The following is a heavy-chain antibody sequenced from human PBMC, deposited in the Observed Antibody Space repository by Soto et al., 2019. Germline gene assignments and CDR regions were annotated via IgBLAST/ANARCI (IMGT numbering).Heavy chain of an antibody. V-gene: IGHV3-23*01. CDR3: AKDLLDGIAVAGIEVYYYYGMDV. D-gene: IGHD6-19*01. Sequence: EVQLLESGGGLVQPGGSLRLSCAASGFTFSSYAMSWVRQAPGKGLEWVSAISGSGGSTYYADSVKGRFTISRDNSKNTLYLQMNSLRAEDTAVYYCAKDLLDGIAVAGIEVYYYYGMDVWGQGTTVTVSS. J-gene: IGHJ6*02. CDR1: GFTFSSYA. CDR2: ISGSGGST.